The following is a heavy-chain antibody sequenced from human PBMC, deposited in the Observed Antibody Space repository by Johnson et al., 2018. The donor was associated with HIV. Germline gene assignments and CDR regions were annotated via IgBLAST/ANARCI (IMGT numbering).Heavy chain of an antibody. CDR2: ISWDGGST. V-gene: IGHV3-43*01. CDR1: GFTFDDYT. D-gene: IGHD3-10*01. J-gene: IGHJ3*02. Sequence: VQLVESGGVVVQPGGSLRLSCAASGFTFDDYTMHWVRQAPGKGLEWVSLISWDGGSTYYADSVKGRFTISRDNSKNSLYLQMNSLRTEDTALYYCAKDMVRGFWGDAFDIWGQGTMVTVSS. CDR3: AKDMVRGFWGDAFDI.